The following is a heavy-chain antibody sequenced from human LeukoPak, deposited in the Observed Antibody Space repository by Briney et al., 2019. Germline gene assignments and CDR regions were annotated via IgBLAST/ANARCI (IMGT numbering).Heavy chain of an antibody. CDR3: ARVLSGPGITAAAAFDI. V-gene: IGHV3-11*01. D-gene: IGHD6-13*01. J-gene: IGHJ3*02. Sequence: KPGGSLRLSCAASGFTFSDYYMNWIRQVPGKGLEWVSYVSTSGSTIYYADSVKGRFTISRDNSKNTLYLQMNSLRAEDTAVYYCARVLSGPGITAAAAFDIWGQGTMVTVSS. CDR1: GFTFSDYY. CDR2: VSTSGSTI.